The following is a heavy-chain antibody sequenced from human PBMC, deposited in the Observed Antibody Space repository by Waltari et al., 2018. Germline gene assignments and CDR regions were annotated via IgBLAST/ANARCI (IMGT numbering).Heavy chain of an antibody. Sequence: QVQLQESGPGLVKPSETLSLTCPVSGYSISSGYYWGWIRQPPGKGLEWIGSIYHSGSTYYNPSLKSRVTISVDTSKNQFSLKLSSVTAADTAVYYCARVGDDYGDYGYFDLWGRGTLVTVSS. CDR2: IYHSGST. CDR3: ARVGDDYGDYGYFDL. V-gene: IGHV4-38-2*02. CDR1: GYSISSGYY. D-gene: IGHD4-17*01. J-gene: IGHJ2*01.